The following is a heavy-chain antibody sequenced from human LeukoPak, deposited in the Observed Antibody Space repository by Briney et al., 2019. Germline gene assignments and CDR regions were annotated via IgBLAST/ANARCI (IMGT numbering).Heavy chain of an antibody. D-gene: IGHD6-13*01. Sequence: PGGSLRLSCVASGFTFSSYGMHWVRQAPGKGLEWVAVIWYDGSNKYYADSVKGRFTISRDNSKNTLYLQMNSLRAEDTAVYYCARDLLYSSSWYVGLDYWGQGTLVTVSS. CDR3: ARDLLYSSSWYVGLDY. J-gene: IGHJ4*02. CDR1: GFTFSSYG. V-gene: IGHV3-33*01. CDR2: IWYDGSNK.